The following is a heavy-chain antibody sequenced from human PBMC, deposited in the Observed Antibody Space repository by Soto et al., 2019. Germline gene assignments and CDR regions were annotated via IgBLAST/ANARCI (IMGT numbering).Heavy chain of an antibody. J-gene: IGHJ4*02. CDR3: ARGCGSGWLWRYFDY. Sequence: SETLSLTCAVYGGSFSGYYWSWIRQPPGKGLEWIGEINHSGSTNYNPSLKSRVTISVDTSKNQFSLKLSSVTAADTAVYYCARGCGSGWLWRYFDYWGQGTLVTVSS. CDR2: INHSGST. CDR1: GGSFSGYY. V-gene: IGHV4-34*01. D-gene: IGHD6-19*01.